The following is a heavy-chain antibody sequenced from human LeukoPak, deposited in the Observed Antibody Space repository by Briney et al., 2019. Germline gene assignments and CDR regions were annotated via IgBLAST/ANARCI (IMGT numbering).Heavy chain of an antibody. CDR1: GFTFSSYA. D-gene: IGHD6-13*01. CDR2: ISYDRSNK. Sequence: GGSLRLSCAASGFTFSSYAMHWVRQAPGKGLEWVAVISYDRSNKYYADSVKGRFTISRDNSKNTLYLQMNSLRAEDTAVYYCAGYSSGWYDYFDYWGQGTLVTVPS. CDR3: AGYSSGWYDYFDY. J-gene: IGHJ4*02. V-gene: IGHV3-30*01.